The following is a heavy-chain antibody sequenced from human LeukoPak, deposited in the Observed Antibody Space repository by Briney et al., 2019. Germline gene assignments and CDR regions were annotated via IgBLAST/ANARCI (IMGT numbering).Heavy chain of an antibody. CDR3: ARDCAGYGYYMDV. V-gene: IGHV3-7*01. CDR2: IKQDGGAK. J-gene: IGHJ6*03. Sequence: GGSLRLSCAASGFTFNSYWMSWVRQAPGKGLEWVANIKQDGGAKYYVDSVKGRFTISRDNAKNSLYLQMNSLRAEDTAVYYCARDCAGYGYYMDVWGKGTTVTVSS. D-gene: IGHD4-17*01. CDR1: GFTFNSYW.